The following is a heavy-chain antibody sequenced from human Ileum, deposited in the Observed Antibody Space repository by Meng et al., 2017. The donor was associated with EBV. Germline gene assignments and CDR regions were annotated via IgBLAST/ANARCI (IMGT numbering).Heavy chain of an antibody. Sequence: PLLQDPGPGLVKPSETRLLTCSVSGGSISSSNYCWGWIRQPPGKGLEWIQSICYTDYTYYNPSLKSRVTISADKSKNQFSLRLNSLTAADTAVYYCAMGPDYAKTGYWGQGTLVTVSS. CDR2: ICYTDYT. J-gene: IGHJ4*02. D-gene: IGHD4-17*01. CDR3: AMGPDYAKTGY. CDR1: GGSISSSNYC. V-gene: IGHV4-39*01.